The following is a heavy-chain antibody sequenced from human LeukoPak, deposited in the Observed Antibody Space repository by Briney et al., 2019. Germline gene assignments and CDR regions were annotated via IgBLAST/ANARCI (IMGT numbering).Heavy chain of an antibody. J-gene: IGHJ3*02. CDR1: GGSVSSTTYY. V-gene: IGHV4-39*07. D-gene: IGHD3-10*01. Sequence: SETLSFTCTVPGGSVSSTTYYWGWIRQPPGKGLEWIGSIYYSGSTYYNPSLKSRVTISVDTSKNQFSLKLSSVTAADTAVYYCAGEPDMVREEGGAFDIWGQGTMVTVSS. CDR3: AGEPDMVREEGGAFDI. CDR2: IYYSGST.